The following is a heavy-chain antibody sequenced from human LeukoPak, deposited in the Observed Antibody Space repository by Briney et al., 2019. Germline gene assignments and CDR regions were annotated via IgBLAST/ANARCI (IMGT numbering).Heavy chain of an antibody. CDR1: GGTFSSYA. J-gene: IGHJ4*02. Sequence: ASVKVSCKASGGTFSSYAISWVRQAPGQGLEWMGGIIPIFGTANYAQKFQGRVTITADESTSTAYMELSSLRSEDTAVYYCARGPPWPMVLVDWGQGTLVTVSS. D-gene: IGHD3-10*01. CDR3: ARGPPWPMVLVD. CDR2: IIPIFGTA. V-gene: IGHV1-69*13.